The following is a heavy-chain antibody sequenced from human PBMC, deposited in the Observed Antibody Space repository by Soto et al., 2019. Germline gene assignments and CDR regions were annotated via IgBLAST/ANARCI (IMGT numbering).Heavy chain of an antibody. D-gene: IGHD6-19*01. CDR2: IYYSGST. J-gene: IGHJ4*02. CDR1: GGSINTYY. V-gene: IGHV4-59*01. CDR3: ARSIPGQWLVTDFDY. Sequence: SETLSLTCTVSGGSINTYYWNWIRQPPGKGLEWIAYIYYSGSTNYNPSLKSRVTISVDTSKNQFSLKLSSVTAADTAVYYCARSIPGQWLVTDFDYWGQGTLVTVSS.